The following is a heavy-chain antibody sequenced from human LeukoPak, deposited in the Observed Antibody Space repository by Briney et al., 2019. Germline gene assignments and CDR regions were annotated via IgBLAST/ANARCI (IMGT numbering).Heavy chain of an antibody. CDR1: AGSLSRYS. J-gene: IGHJ3*02. CDR2: IYYSGPT. V-gene: IGHV4-59*01. D-gene: IGHD5-18*01. CDR3: ARILGYTYGSNAFHI. Sequence: PPETLSHTSSVSAGSLSRYSWSSIRQPPGEGRERSWDIYYSGPTNYHPSLKRRVAISVDTSKSQYSLQLISVTAADTAVYFCARILGYTYGSNAFHIWGQGTMVTVSS.